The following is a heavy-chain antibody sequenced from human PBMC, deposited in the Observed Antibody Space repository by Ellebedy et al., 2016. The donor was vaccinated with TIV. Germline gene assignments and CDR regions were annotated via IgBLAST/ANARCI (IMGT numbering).Heavy chain of an antibody. J-gene: IGHJ6*02. CDR2: IYSGGST. Sequence: PGGSLRLSCAASGFTVSSIYMSWVRRAPGKGLEWVSVIYSGGSTYYADSVKGRFTISRDNSKNTLFLQMNSLRAEDTAVYYCARDQEQWLVRGGMDVWGQGTTVTVSS. V-gene: IGHV3-66*01. CDR1: GFTVSSIY. D-gene: IGHD6-19*01. CDR3: ARDQEQWLVRGGMDV.